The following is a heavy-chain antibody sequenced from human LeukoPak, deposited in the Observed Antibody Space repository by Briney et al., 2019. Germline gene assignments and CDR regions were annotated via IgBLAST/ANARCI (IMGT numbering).Heavy chain of an antibody. CDR3: SSYADDAFDI. CDR2: IYHSGST. Sequence: SETLSLTCAVSGGSISSGGYSWSWIRQPPGKGLEWIGYIYHSGSTYYNPSLKSRVTISVDRSKNQFSLKLSSVTAADTAVHYCSSYADDAFDIWGQGTMVTVSS. CDR1: GGSISSGGYS. V-gene: IGHV4-30-2*01. J-gene: IGHJ3*02. D-gene: IGHD2-2*01.